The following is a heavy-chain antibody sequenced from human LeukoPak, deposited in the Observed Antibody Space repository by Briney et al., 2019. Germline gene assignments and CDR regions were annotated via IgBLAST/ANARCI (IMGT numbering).Heavy chain of an antibody. J-gene: IGHJ6*02. V-gene: IGHV6-1*01. CDR3: ARADVPRRGGGYATDYYYYGMDV. CDR2: TYYRSKWYN. Sequence: SQTLSLTCAISGDSVSSNSADWNWIRQSPSRGLEWLGRTYYRSKWYNDYAVSVKSRITINPDTSKNQFSLQLNSVTPEDTAVYYCARADVPRRGGGYATDYYYYGMDVWGQGTTVTVSS. D-gene: IGHD5-12*01. CDR1: GDSVSSNSAD.